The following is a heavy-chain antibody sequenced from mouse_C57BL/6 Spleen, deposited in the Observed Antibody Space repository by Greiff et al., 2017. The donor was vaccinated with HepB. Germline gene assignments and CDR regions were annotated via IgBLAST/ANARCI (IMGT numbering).Heavy chain of an antibody. Sequence: VAPSQSLSITCTVSGFSLTSYGVSWVRQPPGKGLEWLGVIWGDGSTNYHSALISRLSISKDNSKSQVFLKLKSLQTDEKATYYCAKGREIYDGYSYYFDYWGQGTTLTVSS. CDR2: IWGDGST. CDR3: AKGREIYDGYSYYFDY. D-gene: IGHD2-3*01. CDR1: GFSLTSYG. J-gene: IGHJ2*01. V-gene: IGHV2-3*01.